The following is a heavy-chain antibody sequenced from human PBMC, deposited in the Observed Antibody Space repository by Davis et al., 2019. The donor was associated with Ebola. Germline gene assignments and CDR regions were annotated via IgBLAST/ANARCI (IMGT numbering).Heavy chain of an antibody. CDR3: ARAPTTVTRKNWFDP. J-gene: IGHJ5*02. Sequence: SVKVSCKASVGTFSSYAISWVRQAPGQGLEWMGGIIPIFGTANYAQKFQGRVTITADESTSTAYMELSSLRSEDTAVYYCARAPTTVTRKNWFDPWGQGTLVTVSS. CDR2: IIPIFGTA. V-gene: IGHV1-69*13. CDR1: VGTFSSYA. D-gene: IGHD4-17*01.